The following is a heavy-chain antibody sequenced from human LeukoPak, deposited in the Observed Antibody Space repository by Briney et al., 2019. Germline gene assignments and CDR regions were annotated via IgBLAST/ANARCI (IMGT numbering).Heavy chain of an antibody. D-gene: IGHD5-12*01. CDR3: AKDVVATRYYYYMDV. CDR2: ISGSGGST. J-gene: IGHJ6*03. Sequence: GGSLRLSCTASGFIFSSYAMSWVRQAPGKGLEWVSAISGSGGSTNYADSAKGRFTISRDNSKNTLDLQMNSLRAEDTAVYYCAKDVVATRYYYYMDVWGKGTTVTVSS. CDR1: GFIFSSYA. V-gene: IGHV3-23*01.